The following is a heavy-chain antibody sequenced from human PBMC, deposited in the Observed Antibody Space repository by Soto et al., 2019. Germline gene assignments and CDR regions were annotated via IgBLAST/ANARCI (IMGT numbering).Heavy chain of an antibody. Sequence: LRLSFAASVFTFSSYAMGWVRQAPGKGLEWVSAISGSGGSTYYADSVKGRFTISRDNSKNTLYLQMNSLRAEDTAVFYCAKDQAPYDYYYGMDVWGQGTTVTVS. CDR2: ISGSGGST. CDR1: VFTFSSYA. V-gene: IGHV3-23*01. J-gene: IGHJ6*02. CDR3: AKDQAPYDYYYGMDV.